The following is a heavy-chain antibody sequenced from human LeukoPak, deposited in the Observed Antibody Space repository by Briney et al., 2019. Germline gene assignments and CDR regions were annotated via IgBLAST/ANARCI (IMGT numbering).Heavy chain of an antibody. V-gene: IGHV3-30*04. J-gene: IGHJ4*02. CDR3: ARDLDANMVRGVSDY. CDR2: ISYDGTNK. Sequence: PGGSLRLSCAASGFTFSSYAMHWVRQAPGKGLEWVAVISYDGTNKYYADSVKGRFTISRDNSKNTLYLQMNSLRAEDTAVYYCARDLDANMVRGVSDYWGQGTLVTVSS. D-gene: IGHD3-10*01. CDR1: GFTFSSYA.